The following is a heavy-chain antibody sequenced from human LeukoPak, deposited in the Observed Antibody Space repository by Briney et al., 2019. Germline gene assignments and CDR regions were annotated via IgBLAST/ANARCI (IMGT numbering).Heavy chain of an antibody. V-gene: IGHV3-9*03. Sequence: PAGTLSLTCAASGFTIDDYAMHWVRPAPGKGLERVSGSSWNSGSIGYADPVKGRFTISRDNAKNSMYLQMNSLRAEDMALYYCAKGAVAATWNDAFDIWGQGTMVTVSS. CDR1: GFTIDDYA. CDR2: SSWNSGSI. J-gene: IGHJ3*02. CDR3: AKGAVAATWNDAFDI. D-gene: IGHD6-19*01.